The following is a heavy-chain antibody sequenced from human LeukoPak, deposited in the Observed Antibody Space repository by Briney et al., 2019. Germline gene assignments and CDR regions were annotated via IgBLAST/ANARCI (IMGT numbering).Heavy chain of an antibody. D-gene: IGHD2-15*01. CDR2: IYYSGST. Sequence: SETLSLTCTVSGGSISSYYWSWIRQPPGKELEWIGYIYYSGSTNYNASLTNRVTISVDTSKNQFSLKLSSVTAADTAVYYCAREVGYCSGGSCCSYFDYWGQGTLVTVSS. CDR3: AREVGYCSGGSCCSYFDY. J-gene: IGHJ4*02. V-gene: IGHV4-59*01. CDR1: GGSISSYY.